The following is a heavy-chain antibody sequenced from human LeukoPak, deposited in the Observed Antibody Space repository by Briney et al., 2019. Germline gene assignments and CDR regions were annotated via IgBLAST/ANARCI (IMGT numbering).Heavy chain of an antibody. CDR1: GGSITYY. CDR3: ARVMTTTRRHKAFDI. Sequence: SETLSLTCSVSGGSITYYWVWIRQPPGKGLEWIGSIYYSGSTYYNPSLKSRVTLSLDTSNKRFSLKLNSVTAADTAVYYCARVMTTTRRHKAFDIWGQGTMVTVSS. J-gene: IGHJ3*02. CDR2: IYYSGST. V-gene: IGHV4-39*07. D-gene: IGHD4-11*01.